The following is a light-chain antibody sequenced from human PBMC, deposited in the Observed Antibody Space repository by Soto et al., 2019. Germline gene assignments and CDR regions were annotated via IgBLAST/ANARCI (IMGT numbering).Light chain of an antibody. CDR1: QSVSSSY. CDR2: GAS. Sequence: ERVLISLAGASLKYPGERATLSCRASQSVSSSYLAWYQQKPGQAPRLLIYGASSRATGIPDRFSGSGSGTDFTLTISRLVPEDFAVYYCQQYGSSPPTFGQGTKVDIK. V-gene: IGKV3-20*01. J-gene: IGKJ1*01. CDR3: QQYGSSPPT.